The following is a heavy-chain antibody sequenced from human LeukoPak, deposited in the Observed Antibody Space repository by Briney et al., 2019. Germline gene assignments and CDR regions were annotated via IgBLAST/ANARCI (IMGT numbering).Heavy chain of an antibody. Sequence: ASVKVSCKASGYTFTGYYMHWVRQPPGQGLEWMGWINPNSGSTNYAQKFQGRVTMTRDTSISTAYMELSRLRSDDTAVYYGARSDYTNWFDPWGQGTLVTVSS. CDR3: ARSDYTNWFDP. CDR1: GYTFTGYY. V-gene: IGHV1-2*02. CDR2: INPNSGST. J-gene: IGHJ5*02. D-gene: IGHD4-11*01.